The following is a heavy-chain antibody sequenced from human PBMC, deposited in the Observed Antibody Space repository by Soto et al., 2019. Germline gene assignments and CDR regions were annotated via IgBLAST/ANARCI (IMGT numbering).Heavy chain of an antibody. V-gene: IGHV1-18*01. CDR1: GYTFTSYG. Sequence: QVQLAQSGAEVKKPGASVKVSCKASGYTFTSYGISWVRQAPGQGLEWMGWISAYNGNTNYAQKLQGRVTMTKDTSTSTAYRELRSMRSDDTAVYYCARDQLTGQWLVRSNWFDPWGQGTLVTVSS. CDR2: ISAYNGNT. D-gene: IGHD6-19*01. CDR3: ARDQLTGQWLVRSNWFDP. J-gene: IGHJ5*02.